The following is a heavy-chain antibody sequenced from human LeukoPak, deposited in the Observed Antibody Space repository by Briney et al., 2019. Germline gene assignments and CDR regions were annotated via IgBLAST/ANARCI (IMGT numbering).Heavy chain of an antibody. CDR3: ARASRGHDY. CDR1: GGSISSSY. V-gene: IGHV4-59*01. Sequence: SETLSLTCTVSGGSISSSYWSWIRQPPGKGLEWIGYIYYSGNTNYNPSLKSRVTISVDTSKNHFSLKLPSVPAADTAVYYCARASRGHDYWGQGTLVTVSS. J-gene: IGHJ4*02. D-gene: IGHD3-10*01. CDR2: IYYSGNT.